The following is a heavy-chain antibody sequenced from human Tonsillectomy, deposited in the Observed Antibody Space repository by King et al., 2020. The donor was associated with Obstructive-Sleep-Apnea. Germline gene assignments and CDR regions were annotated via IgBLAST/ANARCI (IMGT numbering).Heavy chain of an antibody. CDR3: AREGEYYSYGYFDY. V-gene: IGHV3-48*04. Sequence: VQLVESGGGLVQPGGSLRLSCAASGFTFSSYSMNWVRQAPGKGLEWISYINSGSSTIYYADSVKGRFAISRDNAKNSLYLQMDSLRAEDTAVYYCAREGEYYSYGYFDYWGQGTLVTVSS. CDR2: INSGSSTI. CDR1: GFTFSSYS. J-gene: IGHJ4*02. D-gene: IGHD5-18*01.